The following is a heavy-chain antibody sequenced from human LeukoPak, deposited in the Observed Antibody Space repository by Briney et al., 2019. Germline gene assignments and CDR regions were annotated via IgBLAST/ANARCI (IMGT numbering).Heavy chain of an antibody. V-gene: IGHV4-34*01. J-gene: IGHJ4*02. D-gene: IGHD3-16*02. CDR2: INHSGST. CDR1: GGSFSGYY. CDR3: ARGIDDYVWGSYRRYYFDY. Sequence: PSGTLSLTCAVYGGSFSGYYWSWIRQPPGKGLEWIGEINHSGSTNYNPSLKSRVTISVDTSKNQFSLKLSSVTAADTAVYYCARGIDDYVWGSYRRYYFDYWGQGTLVTVSS.